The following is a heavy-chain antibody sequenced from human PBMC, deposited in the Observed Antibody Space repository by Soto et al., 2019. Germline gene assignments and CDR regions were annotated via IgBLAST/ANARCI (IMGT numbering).Heavy chain of an antibody. CDR1: GYTFTSYG. CDR2: ISAYNGNT. D-gene: IGHD4-17*01. V-gene: IGHV1-18*01. J-gene: IGHJ4*02. Sequence: ASVKVSCKASGYTFTSYGISWVRQAPGQGLEWMGWISAYNGNTNYAQKLQGRVTMTTDTSISTAYMELSSLRSEDTAVYYCARTLYGDNVDYWGQGTLVTVSS. CDR3: ARTLYGDNVDY.